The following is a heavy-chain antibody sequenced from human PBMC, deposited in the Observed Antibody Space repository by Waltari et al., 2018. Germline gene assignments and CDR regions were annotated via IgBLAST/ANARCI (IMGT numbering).Heavy chain of an antibody. Sequence: EVQLVESGGGLVQPGGSLSLSCAASGFNLSTRWMSWVRQAPGKGLEWVANINQDGREKYYVDSMKGRVTISRDNAKNSLFLQMDSLRAEDTAVYFCAMAAGTLYWGQGTLVTVSS. J-gene: IGHJ4*02. CDR2: INQDGREK. V-gene: IGHV3-7*01. CDR1: GFNLSTRW. CDR3: AMAAGTLY. D-gene: IGHD6-13*01.